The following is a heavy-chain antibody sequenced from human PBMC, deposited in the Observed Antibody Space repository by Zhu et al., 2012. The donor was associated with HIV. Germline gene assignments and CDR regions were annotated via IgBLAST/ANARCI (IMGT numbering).Heavy chain of an antibody. CDR3: AREGVRGYIPGYFDY. J-gene: IGHJ4*02. CDR2: IYTSGST. D-gene: IGHD5-18*01. Sequence: QVQLQESGPGLVKPSETLSLTCTVSGGSISSYYWSWIRQPPGKGLEWIGYIYTSGSTNYNPSLKSRVTISVDTSKNQFSLKLSSVTAADTAVYYCAREGVRGYIPGYFDYWGQGTLVTVSS. CDR1: GGSISSYY. V-gene: IGHV4-4*09.